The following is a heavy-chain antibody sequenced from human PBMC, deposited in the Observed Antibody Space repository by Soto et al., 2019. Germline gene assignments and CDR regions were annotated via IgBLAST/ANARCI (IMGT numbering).Heavy chain of an antibody. CDR1: GGSISSYY. D-gene: IGHD4-17*01. CDR2: IYYSGST. V-gene: IGHV4-59*01. CDR3: ARRSGAAFDY. Sequence: PSEPLSLTCTVSGGSISSYYWSWIRQPPGKGLEWIGYIYYSGSTNYNPSLKSRVTISVDTSKNQFSLKLSSVTAADTAVYYCARRSGAAFDYWGQGTLVTVSS. J-gene: IGHJ4*02.